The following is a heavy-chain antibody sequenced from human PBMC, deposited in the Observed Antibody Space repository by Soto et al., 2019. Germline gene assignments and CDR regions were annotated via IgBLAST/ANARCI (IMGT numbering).Heavy chain of an antibody. J-gene: IGHJ6*03. CDR1: GITFSGNW. Sequence: PGGSLRLSCAASGITFSGNWLHWVRQVPGKGLVWVANIKQDGSEKYYVDSVKGRFTISRDNAKNSLYLQMNSLRAEDTAVYYCARIYRPFYYYYYMDGWGKGTTVTVAS. CDR2: IKQDGSEK. CDR3: ARIYRPFYYYYYMDG. V-gene: IGHV3-7*01.